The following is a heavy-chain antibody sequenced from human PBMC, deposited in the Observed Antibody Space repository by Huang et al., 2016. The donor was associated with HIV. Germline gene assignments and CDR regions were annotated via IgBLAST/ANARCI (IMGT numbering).Heavy chain of an antibody. CDR1: GFSFSSYS. CDR2: ITGGSSFI. Sequence: EVQLVESGGGLVKPGGSLRLSCAASGFSFSSYSINWVRQAPGKGLEWVSSITGGSSFIDYADSVKGRFTISRDNAKNSLYLQMNSLRAEDMAVYYCARDVIAAAGKYFDYWGQGTLVTVSS. CDR3: ARDVIAAAGKYFDY. V-gene: IGHV3-21*01. J-gene: IGHJ4*02. D-gene: IGHD6-13*01.